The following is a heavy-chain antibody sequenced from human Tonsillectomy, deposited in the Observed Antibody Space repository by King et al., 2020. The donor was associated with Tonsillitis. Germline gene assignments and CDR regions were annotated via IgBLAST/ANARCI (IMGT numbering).Heavy chain of an antibody. D-gene: IGHD3-16*01. CDR3: ARGGPTRVSYTCFYYGGEN. CDR2: ISYDGSNK. J-gene: IGHJ6*02. Sequence: QVQLVESGGGVVQPGRSLRLSCAASGFTFSSYGMHWVRQAPGKGLEWVAVISYDGSNKYYADSVKGRFTISRDNSRNTLYLQMNSLRAEDTAVYYCARGGPTRVSYTCFYYGGENWGQGTTVTVSS. CDR1: GFTFSSYG. V-gene: IGHV3-33*05.